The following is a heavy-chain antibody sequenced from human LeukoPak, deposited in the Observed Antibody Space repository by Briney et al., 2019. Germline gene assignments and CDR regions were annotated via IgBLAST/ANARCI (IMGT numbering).Heavy chain of an antibody. CDR2: IYHSGST. V-gene: IGHV4-4*02. D-gene: IGHD3-10*01. CDR1: GGSISSSNW. CDR3: PGSGVGYLGHFDY. J-gene: IGHJ4*02. Sequence: SETLSLTCAVSGGSISSSNWWSWVRQPPGQGLEWIGEIYHSGSTNYNPSLKSRVTISVDTSKNQFSLKLSSVTAADTAVYYCPGSGVGYLGHFDYWGQGTLVTVSS.